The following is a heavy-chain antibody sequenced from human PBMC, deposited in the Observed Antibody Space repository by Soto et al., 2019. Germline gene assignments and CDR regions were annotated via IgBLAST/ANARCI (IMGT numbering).Heavy chain of an antibody. J-gene: IGHJ4*02. Sequence: TSETLSLTCTVSGGSISSYYWTWIRQPPGKALEWIGYVYYNGGTNYSPSLKSRVTISLDTSKNQFSLKLTSVTAADTAVYYCARAAHYSGSYYGYWGQGTLVTVSS. CDR2: VYYNGGT. V-gene: IGHV4-59*01. CDR1: GGSISSYY. D-gene: IGHD1-26*01. CDR3: ARAAHYSGSYYGY.